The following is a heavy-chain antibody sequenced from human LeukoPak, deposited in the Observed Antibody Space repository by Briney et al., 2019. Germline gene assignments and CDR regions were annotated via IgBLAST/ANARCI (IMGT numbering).Heavy chain of an antibody. J-gene: IGHJ4*02. CDR1: GITLSNYG. D-gene: IGHD5-12*01. CDR3: ARLGGYAVDY. V-gene: IGHV3-23*01. CDR2: ISDSGGST. Sequence: GGSLRLSCAVSGITLSNYGMSWVRQAPGKGLEWVAGISDSGGSTNYADSVKGRFTISRDNPKNTLYLQMNSLRAEDTAVYYCARLGGYAVDYWGQGTLVTVSS.